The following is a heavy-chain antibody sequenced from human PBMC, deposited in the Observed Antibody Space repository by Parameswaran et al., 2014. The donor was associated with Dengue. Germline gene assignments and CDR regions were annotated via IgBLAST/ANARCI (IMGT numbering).Heavy chain of an antibody. V-gene: IGHV3-30*18. D-gene: IGHD3-3*01. CDR3: AKGGEANTYYDFWSGPMGAFDI. Sequence: VRQMPGTGLEWVAVISYDGSNKYYADSAKGRFTISRDNSKNTLYLQMNSLRAEDTAVYYCAKGGEANTYYDFWSGPMGAFDIWGQGTMVTVSS. J-gene: IGHJ3*02. CDR2: ISYDGSNK.